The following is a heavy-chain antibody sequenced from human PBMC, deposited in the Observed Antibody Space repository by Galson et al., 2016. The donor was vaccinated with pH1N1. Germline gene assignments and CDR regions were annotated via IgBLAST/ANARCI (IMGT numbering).Heavy chain of an antibody. CDR3: ARSPADPGYSYYYMDV. J-gene: IGHJ6*03. CDR1: GYSFTRYW. V-gene: IGHV5-51*03. CDR2: IFPGDSDT. Sequence: QSGAEVTKPGESLKISCKGSGYSFTRYWIGWVRQMPGKGXEWMGIIFPGDSDTRYSPSFQGQVTISADKSISTAYLQWNSLRASDTAMYYCARSPADPGYSYYYMDVWGKGTTVSVSS. D-gene: IGHD2-21*01.